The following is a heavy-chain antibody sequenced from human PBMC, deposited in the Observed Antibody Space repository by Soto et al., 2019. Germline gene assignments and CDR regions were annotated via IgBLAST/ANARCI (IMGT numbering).Heavy chain of an antibody. V-gene: IGHV4-31*03. D-gene: IGHD4-17*01. J-gene: IGHJ5*02. Sequence: PSETLSLTCSVSGDSISSGGYYWSWIRQHPGKGLEWIGYIYYTGSTYYNPSLKSRVTISVDTSKNQFSLKLRSVTAADTAVYYCAKDPSPQPTTVVTPGWFAPWGQGILVTVS. CDR1: GDSISSGGYY. CDR3: AKDPSPQPTTVVTPGWFAP. CDR2: IYYTGST.